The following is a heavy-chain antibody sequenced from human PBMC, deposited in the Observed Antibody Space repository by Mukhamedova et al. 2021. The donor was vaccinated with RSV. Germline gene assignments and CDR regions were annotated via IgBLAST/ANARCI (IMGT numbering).Heavy chain of an antibody. V-gene: IGHV3-30*09. D-gene: IGHD3-22*01. CDR3: ARLIDETTGYYRLDY. J-gene: IGHJ4*02. Sequence: ADSVKGRFAISRDNSENTLSLQMNSLRLEDTAVYYCARLIDETTGYYRLDYWGQGTLVTASS.